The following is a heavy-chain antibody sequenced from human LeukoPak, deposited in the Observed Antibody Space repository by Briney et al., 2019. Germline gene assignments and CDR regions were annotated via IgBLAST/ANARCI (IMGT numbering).Heavy chain of an antibody. Sequence: PGGSLRLSSAASGFTFSTYWMHWVRQAPGKGLVWVSRINSDGNYASYADSVKGRFTISRDNAKNTLFLQMNSLRAEDTAVYYCAGGYGGFWGQGTLVTVSS. CDR2: INSDGNYA. J-gene: IGHJ4*02. CDR1: GFTFSTYW. V-gene: IGHV3-74*01. D-gene: IGHD5-12*01. CDR3: AGGYGGF.